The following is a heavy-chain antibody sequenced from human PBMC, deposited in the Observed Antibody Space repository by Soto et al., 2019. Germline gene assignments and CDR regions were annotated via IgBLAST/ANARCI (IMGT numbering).Heavy chain of an antibody. CDR1: GFTFRSYA. V-gene: IGHV3-23*01. CDR2: ISGSGSST. J-gene: IGHJ4*02. CDR3: AKQPVATSFFDY. Sequence: EVQLLESGGGLVQPGGSLSLSYAASGFTFRSYAMNWVRQAPGKGLEWVSAISGSGSSTYYADSVKGRFTISRDNSKNTLYLQMSSLRADDTAVYYCAKQPVATSFFDYWGQGTLVTVSS. D-gene: IGHD6-19*01.